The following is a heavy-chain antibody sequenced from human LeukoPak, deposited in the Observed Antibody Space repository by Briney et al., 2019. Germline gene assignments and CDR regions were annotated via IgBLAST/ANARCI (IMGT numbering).Heavy chain of an antibody. CDR3: GKDRPYDYDYSTASFDY. D-gene: IGHD5-12*01. CDR1: VFTFTNYA. V-gene: IGHV3-23*01. CDR2: INATGDTT. Sequence: GGSLRLSCAASVFTFTNYAMTWVRQAPPKGLEWVSTINATGDTTYYADSVKGRFTISRDNSKTTLYLHMNSLRADDTAIYYCGKDRPYDYDYSTASFDYWGQGTLVTVSS. J-gene: IGHJ4*02.